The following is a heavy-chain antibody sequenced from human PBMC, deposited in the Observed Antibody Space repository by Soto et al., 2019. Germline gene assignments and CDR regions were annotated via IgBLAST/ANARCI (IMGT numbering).Heavy chain of an antibody. CDR1: GDSCTSYW. V-gene: IGHV5-51*01. D-gene: IGHD1-1*01. Sequence: PGEPLKISCKGAGDSCTSYWIGWVRQMPGKGLEWMGIIYPGDSDTRYSPSFQGQVTISADKSISTAYLQWSSLKASDTAMHYCVHLSPQLGVDYWGQGTLVTVSS. CDR2: IYPGDSDT. CDR3: VHLSPQLGVDY. J-gene: IGHJ4*02.